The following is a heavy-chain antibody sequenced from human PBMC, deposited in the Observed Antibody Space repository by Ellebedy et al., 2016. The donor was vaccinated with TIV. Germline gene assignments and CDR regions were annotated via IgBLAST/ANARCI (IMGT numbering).Heavy chain of an antibody. Sequence: AASVKVSCKASGYTFTTYYIHWMRQAPGQGLEWMGIVNPSGGSTSYAQKFQGRVTMTRDTSTSTVYMELSSLRSEDTAVYYCAREGCSSGRINYYFDLWGRGTLVTVSS. J-gene: IGHJ2*01. CDR3: AREGCSSGRINYYFDL. D-gene: IGHD6-19*01. CDR2: VNPSGGST. CDR1: GYTFTTYY. V-gene: IGHV1-46*01.